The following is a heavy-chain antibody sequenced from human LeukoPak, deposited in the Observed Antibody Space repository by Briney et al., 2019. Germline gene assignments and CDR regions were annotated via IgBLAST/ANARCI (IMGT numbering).Heavy chain of an antibody. J-gene: IGHJ4*02. CDR1: CTYW. CDR3: VTFYETY. D-gene: IGHD2/OR15-2a*01. V-gene: IGHV3-74*01. Sequence: GGSLRLSCAASCTYWMHWVRQAPGKGLVWVSHINSDGSWTGYADSVKGRFTISKDNAKNTVSLQMNNLRAEDTAVYYCVTFYETYWGRGTLVTVSS. CDR2: INSDGSWT.